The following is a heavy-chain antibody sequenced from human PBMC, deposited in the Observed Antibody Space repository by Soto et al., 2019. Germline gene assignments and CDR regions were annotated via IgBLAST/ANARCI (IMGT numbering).Heavy chain of an antibody. J-gene: IGHJ4*02. CDR2: IYYSGST. V-gene: IGHV4-31*03. Sequence: QVQLQESGPGLVKPSQTLSLTCTVSGGSISSGGYYWSWIRQHPGKALEWIGYIYYSGSTYYNLSLGSRAKIKIDTSKNQFSLTLSSVTGADTAVYSCARGGVDLWSGYYAQMAFDYWGQGTLVTVSA. CDR1: GGSISSGGYY. CDR3: ARGGVDLWSGYYAQMAFDY. D-gene: IGHD3-3*01.